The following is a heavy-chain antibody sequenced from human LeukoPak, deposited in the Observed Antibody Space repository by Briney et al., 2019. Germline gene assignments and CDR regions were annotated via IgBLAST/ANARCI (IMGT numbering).Heavy chain of an antibody. Sequence: GGSLRLSCAASGFTFDDYAMHWVRQAPWEGLECVSLSWDGDSTYYSDSVKGRFTISRDNNKNSLYLQMNSLRTEDTALYYCATAPYDSIGIFDYWGQGTLVTVSS. J-gene: IGHJ4*02. V-gene: IGHV3-43D*03. D-gene: IGHD3-22*01. CDR1: GFTFDDYA. CDR3: ATAPYDSIGIFDY. CDR2: SWDGDST.